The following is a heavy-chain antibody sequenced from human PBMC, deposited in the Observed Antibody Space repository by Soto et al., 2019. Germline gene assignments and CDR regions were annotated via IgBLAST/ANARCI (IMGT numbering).Heavy chain of an antibody. Sequence: PSETLSLTCTVSGGSFSSFDWSWIRQPPGKGLEWIGYVYYSGTTNYNPSLKSRVSISVDTSKNQFSLKLTSVTAADTAVYYCATYDSGGKFDFWGQGTLVTVSS. D-gene: IGHD3-22*01. CDR1: GGSFSSFD. J-gene: IGHJ4*02. CDR3: ATYDSGGKFDF. V-gene: IGHV4-59*01. CDR2: VYYSGTT.